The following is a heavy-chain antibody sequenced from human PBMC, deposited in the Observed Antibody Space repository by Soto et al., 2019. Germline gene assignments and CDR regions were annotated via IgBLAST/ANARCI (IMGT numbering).Heavy chain of an antibody. CDR1: GFTFSSYA. Sequence: GGSLRLSCAASGFTFSSYAMSWVRQAPGEGLEWVSAISGSGGSTYYADYVKGRFTISRDNSKNTLYLKMNSLRAEDTAVYYCAKYHYSSSPPDAFDIWGQGTMVTVSS. V-gene: IGHV3-23*01. CDR2: ISGSGGST. J-gene: IGHJ3*02. D-gene: IGHD6-6*01. CDR3: AKYHYSSSPPDAFDI.